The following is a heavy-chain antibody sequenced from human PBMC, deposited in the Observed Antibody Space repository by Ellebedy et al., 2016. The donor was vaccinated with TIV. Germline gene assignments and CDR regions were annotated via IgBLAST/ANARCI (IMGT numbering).Heavy chain of an antibody. CDR1: GFTFNTYS. Sequence: GESLKISCAASGFTFNTYSMNWVRQAPGKGLEWLSYISGSSRTIYYADSVKGRFTISRDNAKKSLYLQMNSLRDEDTALYYCTSPGGDYAFDFWGQGTMVTVSS. CDR2: ISGSSRTI. V-gene: IGHV3-48*02. J-gene: IGHJ3*01. CDR3: TSPGGDYAFDF. D-gene: IGHD3-16*01.